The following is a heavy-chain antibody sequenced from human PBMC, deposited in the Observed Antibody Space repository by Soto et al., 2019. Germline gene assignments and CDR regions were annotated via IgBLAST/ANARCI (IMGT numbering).Heavy chain of an antibody. CDR1: GFTFSSYA. Sequence: GGSLRLSCAASGFTFSSYAMHWVRQAPGKGLEWVAVISYDGSNKYYADSVKGRFTISRDNSKNTLYLQMNSLRAEDTAVYYCARDLVSRQQLVYSGWFDPWGQGTLVTVAS. J-gene: IGHJ5*02. CDR3: ARDLVSRQQLVYSGWFDP. CDR2: ISYDGSNK. D-gene: IGHD6-13*01. V-gene: IGHV3-30-3*01.